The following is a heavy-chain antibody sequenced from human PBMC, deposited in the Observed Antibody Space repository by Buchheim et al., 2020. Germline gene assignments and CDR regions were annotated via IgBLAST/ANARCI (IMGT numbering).Heavy chain of an antibody. CDR3: AKGRGFDR. CDR2: IGGSGDKT. CDR1: GFTSGSYA. J-gene: IGHJ4*02. V-gene: IGHV3-23*01. Sequence: EVQLLASGGGLVQPGGSLRLSCAASGFTSGSYAMAWVRQAPGQGLEWVASIGGSGDKTYYRDSVKGRFTISRDPSKNKLYLQMNSLRVEDTALYFCAKGRGFDRWGQGT.